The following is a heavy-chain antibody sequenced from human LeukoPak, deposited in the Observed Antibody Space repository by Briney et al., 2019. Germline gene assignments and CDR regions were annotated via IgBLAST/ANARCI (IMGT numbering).Heavy chain of an antibody. J-gene: IGHJ2*01. CDR2: IKQDGSEK. V-gene: IGHV3-7*01. CDR1: GFIFNNYF. CDR3: ARTGYGDYDWYFDL. Sequence: PGGSLRLSCAASGFIFNNYFMTWGRQAPGKGLEWVANIKQDGSEKYYVDSVKGRFTISRDNAKNSLYLQMHSLRAEDTAVYYCARTGYGDYDWYFDLWGRGALVTVSS. D-gene: IGHD4-17*01.